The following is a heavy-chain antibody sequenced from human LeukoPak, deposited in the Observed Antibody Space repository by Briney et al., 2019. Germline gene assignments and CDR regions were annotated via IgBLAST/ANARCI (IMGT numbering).Heavy chain of an antibody. Sequence: SETLSLTCAVYGGSFSGYYWSWIRQPPGKGLEWMGEINHSGSTNYNPSLTSRVTISVDTSKNQFSLKLSSVTAPDTAVYYCAREGPYYDFWSGYDWWFDPWGQGTLVTVSS. V-gene: IGHV4-34*01. J-gene: IGHJ5*02. CDR1: GGSFSGYY. CDR3: AREGPYYDFWSGYDWWFDP. D-gene: IGHD3-3*01. CDR2: INHSGST.